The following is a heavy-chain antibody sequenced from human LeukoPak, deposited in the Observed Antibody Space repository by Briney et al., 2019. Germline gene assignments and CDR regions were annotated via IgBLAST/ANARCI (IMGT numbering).Heavy chain of an antibody. D-gene: IGHD6-19*01. CDR3: ARGPTWGGWYNYYYYYMDV. CDR2: ISAYNGNT. Sequence: ASVKVSCKSSGYTFTSYLINWVRQAPGQGLVWMGWISAYNGNTNYAQKLQGRVTMTTDTSTSTAYMELRSLRSDDTAVYYCARGPTWGGWYNYYYYYMDVWGKGTTATVSS. CDR1: GYTFTSYL. J-gene: IGHJ6*03. V-gene: IGHV1-18*01.